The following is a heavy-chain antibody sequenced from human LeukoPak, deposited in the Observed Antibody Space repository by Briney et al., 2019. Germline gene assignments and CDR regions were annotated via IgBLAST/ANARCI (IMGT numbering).Heavy chain of an antibody. V-gene: IGHV3-74*01. CDR3: VRGRGSYGWFDP. J-gene: IGHJ5*02. CDR2: ISGDETAR. Sequence: GGSLRLSCAASGFTSSSYWMHWVRQVPGKGLVWVSRISGDETARNYADSVKGRFTISRDDAKNTVDLQMNSLRGEDTAVYYCVRGRGSYGWFDPWGQGTLVTVSS. CDR1: GFTSSSYW. D-gene: IGHD3-10*01.